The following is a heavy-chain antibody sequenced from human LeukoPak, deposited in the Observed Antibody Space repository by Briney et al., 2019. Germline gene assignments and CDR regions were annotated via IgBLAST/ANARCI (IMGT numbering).Heavy chain of an antibody. D-gene: IGHD3-3*01. CDR1: GGSFSGYY. J-gene: IGHJ5*02. V-gene: IGHV4-34*01. CDR3: ARGGADYDFWSGFGPNWFDP. CDR2: INHSGST. Sequence: PSETLSLTCAVYGGSFSGYYWSWIRQPPGKGLEWIGEINHSGSTNYNPSLKSRVTISVDTSKNQSSLKLSSVTAADTAVYYCARGGADYDFWSGFGPNWFDPWGQGTLVTVSS.